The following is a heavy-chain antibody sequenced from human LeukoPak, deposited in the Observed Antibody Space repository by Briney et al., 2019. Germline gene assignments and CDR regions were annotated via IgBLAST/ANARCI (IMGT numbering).Heavy chain of an antibody. CDR2: INHSGST. V-gene: IGHV4-34*01. D-gene: IGHD2-15*01. J-gene: IGHJ3*02. Sequence: PSETLSLTCAVYGGSFSGYYWSWIRQPPGEGLEWIGEINHSGSTNYNPSLKSRVTISVDTSKNQFSLKLSSVTAADTAVYYCARGKGVAASLNRAFDIWGQGTMVTVSS. CDR1: GGSFSGYY. CDR3: ARGKGVAASLNRAFDI.